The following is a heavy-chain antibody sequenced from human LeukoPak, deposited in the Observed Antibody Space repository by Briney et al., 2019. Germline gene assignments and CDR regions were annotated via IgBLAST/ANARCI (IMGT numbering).Heavy chain of an antibody. V-gene: IGHV4-59*01. CDR2: VYYIGTI. CDR3: ASGNLFCSGSTCPDI. J-gene: IGHJ4*02. Sequence: XSXXXXXPGKGLEWIGXVYYIGTINYNPSLQSRVTISLETSKNQVSLKLTSVTAADTAVYYCASGNLFCSGSTCPDIWGLGILVTVSS. D-gene: IGHD3-3*01.